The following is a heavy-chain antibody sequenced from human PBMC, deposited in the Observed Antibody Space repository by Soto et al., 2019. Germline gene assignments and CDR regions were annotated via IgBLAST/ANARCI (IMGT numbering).Heavy chain of an antibody. J-gene: IGHJ4*02. CDR3: ARAPGHSVHSSGWQIDH. CDR1: GFTFSDYA. Sequence: QVQLVESGGGVVQPGRSLRLSCAASGFTFSDYAMYWVRQAPGKGLEWVSVISFDGNIKYYTGSVKGRFTISRDNSKNTLHLQVNSLRTEDTALYYCARAPGHSVHSSGWQIDHWGQGTLVTVSS. CDR2: ISFDGNIK. D-gene: IGHD6-19*01. V-gene: IGHV3-30-3*01.